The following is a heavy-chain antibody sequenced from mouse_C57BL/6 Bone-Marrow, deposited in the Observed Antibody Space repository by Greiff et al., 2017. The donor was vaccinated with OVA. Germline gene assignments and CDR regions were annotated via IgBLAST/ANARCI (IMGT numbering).Heavy chain of an antibody. V-gene: IGHV1-50*01. D-gene: IGHD2-4*01. CDR3: ARRGYDYDGVDY. J-gene: IGHJ2*01. Sequence: VQLQQPGAELVKPGASVKLSCKASGYTFTSYWMQWVKQRPGQGLEWIGEIDPSDSYTNYNQKFKGKATLTVDTSSSTAYMQLSSLTSEDSEVYYCARRGYDYDGVDYWGQGTTLTVSS. CDR1: GYTFTSYW. CDR2: IDPSDSYT.